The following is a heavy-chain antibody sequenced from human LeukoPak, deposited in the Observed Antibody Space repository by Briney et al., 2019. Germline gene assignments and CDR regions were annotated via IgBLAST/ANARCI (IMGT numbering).Heavy chain of an antibody. Sequence: SETLSLTCTVSGGSISSYYWSWLRQPPGKGQEWIGYIYYSGSTSYNPSLKSRVTISVDTSKNQFSLKLSSVTAADTAVYYCARDQDRRFDPWGQGTLVTVSS. D-gene: IGHD2-15*01. CDR1: GGSISSYY. CDR3: ARDQDRRFDP. J-gene: IGHJ5*02. CDR2: IYYSGST. V-gene: IGHV4-59*12.